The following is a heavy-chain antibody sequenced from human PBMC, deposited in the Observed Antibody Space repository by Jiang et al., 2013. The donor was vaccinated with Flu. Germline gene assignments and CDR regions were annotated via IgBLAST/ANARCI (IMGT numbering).Heavy chain of an antibody. J-gene: IGHJ5*02. V-gene: IGHV4-39*01. D-gene: IGHD3-3*01. CDR2: IYYSVNT. Sequence: GSGLVKPSETLSLTCTVSGVSISSSNYYWGWIRQPPGKGLEWIGTIYYSVNTYYNLSLKSRVTISVDTSKNQFSLKLSSVTAADTALYYCAATLRFPGWIDPWGQGTLVTVSS. CDR1: GVSISSSNYY. CDR3: AATLRFPGWIDP.